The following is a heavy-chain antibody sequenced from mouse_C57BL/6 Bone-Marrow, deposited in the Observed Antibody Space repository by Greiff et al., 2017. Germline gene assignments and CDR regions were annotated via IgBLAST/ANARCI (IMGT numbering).Heavy chain of an antibody. V-gene: IGHV14-2*01. Sequence: VQLKESGAELVKPGASVKLSCTASGFNIKDYYMHWVKQRTEQGLEWIGRIDPEDGETKYAPKFQGKATLTADTSSNTAYLQLSSLTSKDTAVYDCASPRFSAMDSRGQGTSVTVSS. CDR3: ASPRFSAMDS. J-gene: IGHJ4*01. CDR1: GFNIKDYY. CDR2: IDPEDGET.